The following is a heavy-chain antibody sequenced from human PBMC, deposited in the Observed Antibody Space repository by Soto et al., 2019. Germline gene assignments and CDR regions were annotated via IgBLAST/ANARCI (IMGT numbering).Heavy chain of an antibody. CDR3: ARSTPHYYDSSGYYRHYYYGMDV. CDR1: GGSISSGGYY. J-gene: IGHJ6*02. V-gene: IGHV4-31*03. D-gene: IGHD3-22*01. CDR2: IYYSGST. Sequence: SETLSLTCTVSGGSISSGGYYWSWIRQHPGKGLEWIGYIYYSGSTYYNPSLKSRVTISVDTSKNQFSLKLSSVTAADTAVYYCARSTPHYYDSSGYYRHYYYGMDVWGQGTTVTVSS.